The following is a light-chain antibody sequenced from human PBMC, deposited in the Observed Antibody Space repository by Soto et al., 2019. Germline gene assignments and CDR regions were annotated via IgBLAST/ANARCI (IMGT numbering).Light chain of an antibody. J-gene: IGKJ4*01. CDR3: QQGNSYPLT. V-gene: IGKV1-9*01. CDR1: QDISNY. Sequence: DIQLTQSPSFLSASVGDRVTITCRATQDISNYLAWYQQKPGKAPNLLIHSASTLRGGVSSRFGGSGSGTEFTLTFSSLQPEDLATYYCQQGNSYPLTFGGGTKVEIK. CDR2: SAS.